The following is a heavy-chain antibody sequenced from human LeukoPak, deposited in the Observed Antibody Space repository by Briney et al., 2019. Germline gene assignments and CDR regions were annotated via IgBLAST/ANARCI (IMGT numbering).Heavy chain of an antibody. D-gene: IGHD1-7*01. V-gene: IGHV3-53*01. CDR3: ARGNWNYPFDY. CDR2: IYSSDST. Sequence: PGGSLRLSSAASGFTVSSNYMSWVRQAPGKGLEWVSVIYSSDSTYYADSVKGRFTISRDNSKNTLYLQMNSLRAEDTAVYYCARGNWNYPFDYWGQGTLVTVSS. CDR1: GFTVSSNY. J-gene: IGHJ4*02.